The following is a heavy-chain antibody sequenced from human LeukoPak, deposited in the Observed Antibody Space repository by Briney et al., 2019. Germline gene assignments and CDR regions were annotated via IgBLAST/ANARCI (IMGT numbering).Heavy chain of an antibody. CDR2: ISSSGSTI. D-gene: IGHD3-22*01. CDR3: ARAQYDSSGYYYPR. J-gene: IGHJ4*02. Sequence: GGSLRLSCAASGFTFSSYEMNWVRQAPGKGLEWVSYISSSGSTIYYADSVKGRFTISRDNAKNSLYLQMNSLRAEDTALYYCARAQYDSSGYYYPRWGQGTLVTVSS. CDR1: GFTFSSYE. V-gene: IGHV3-48*03.